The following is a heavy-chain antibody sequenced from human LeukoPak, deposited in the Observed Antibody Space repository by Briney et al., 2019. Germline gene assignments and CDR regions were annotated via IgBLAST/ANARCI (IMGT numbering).Heavy chain of an antibody. CDR2: IYYSGST. Sequence: PSETLSLTCTVSGGSISSYYWSWIRQPPGKGLEWIGYIYYSGSTNYNPSLKSRVTISVDTSKDQFSLKLSSVTAADTAVYYCARGVWFGELGRWFDPWGQGTLVTVSS. D-gene: IGHD3-10*01. V-gene: IGHV4-59*01. CDR1: GGSISSYY. J-gene: IGHJ5*02. CDR3: ARGVWFGELGRWFDP.